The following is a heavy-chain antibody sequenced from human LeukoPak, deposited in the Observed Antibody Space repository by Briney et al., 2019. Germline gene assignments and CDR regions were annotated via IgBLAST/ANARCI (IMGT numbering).Heavy chain of an antibody. V-gene: IGHV1-18*01. J-gene: IGHJ5*02. D-gene: IGHD3-10*01. Sequence: VASVKVSCKASGYTFTTYGISWVRPAPGQGVEWMGWISPYNGYTNYPQKLQGRVTTTTDTSTNTAYMDLRSLRSDDTAVYYCARDHWSHYYGSGGQNYFDPWGQGTLVIVSS. CDR2: ISPYNGYT. CDR1: GYTFTTYG. CDR3: ARDHWSHYYGSGGQNYFDP.